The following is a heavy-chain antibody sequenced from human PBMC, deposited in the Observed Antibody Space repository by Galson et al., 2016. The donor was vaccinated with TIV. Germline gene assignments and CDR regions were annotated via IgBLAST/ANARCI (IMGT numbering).Heavy chain of an antibody. CDR2: INTNTGNP. CDR1: EYTFTNYV. V-gene: IGHV7-4-1*02. Sequence: SVKVSCKASEYTFTNYVMNWVRQAPGQGLEWMGWINTNTGNPTYAQGFTGRFVFSLDTSVSTAYLQISSLKAEDTAAYYCASPPAYCSSSSCYYSFEYWGQGTLVTVSS. J-gene: IGHJ4*02. CDR3: ASPPAYCSSSSCYYSFEY. D-gene: IGHD2-2*01.